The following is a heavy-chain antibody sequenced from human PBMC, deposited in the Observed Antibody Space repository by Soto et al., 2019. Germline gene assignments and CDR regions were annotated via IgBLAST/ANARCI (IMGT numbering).Heavy chain of an antibody. J-gene: IGHJ6*02. CDR3: TTVMDRRGYGMDV. CDR2: IKSKSDGGTT. CDR1: GITLSHAW. Sequence: EVQLVESGGGLVKPGGSLRLSCAASGITLSHAWMNWVRQAPGNGLEWVGRIKSKSDGGTTDDAAPVTGRFTISRDDTKNTIYLQMNSLKTEDTAVYYCTTVMDRRGYGMDVWGQGPTVTVSS. V-gene: IGHV3-15*07. D-gene: IGHD2-2*03.